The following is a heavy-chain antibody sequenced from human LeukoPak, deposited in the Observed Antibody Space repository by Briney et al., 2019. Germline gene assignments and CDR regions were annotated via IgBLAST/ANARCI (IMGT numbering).Heavy chain of an antibody. CDR3: TSCIVGASRFNFFRTQPHIGPLN. CDR2: IRSKAYGGTT. V-gene: IGHV3-49*03. CDR1: GFTFGDYA. D-gene: IGHD1-26*01. Sequence: GGSLRLSCTASGFTFGDYAMSWFRQAPGKGLEWVGFIRSKAYGGTTEYAASVKGRFTISRDDSKSIAYLQMNSLKTEDTAVYCCTSCIVGASRFNFFRTQPHIGPLNWGQGTLVTVSS. J-gene: IGHJ4*02.